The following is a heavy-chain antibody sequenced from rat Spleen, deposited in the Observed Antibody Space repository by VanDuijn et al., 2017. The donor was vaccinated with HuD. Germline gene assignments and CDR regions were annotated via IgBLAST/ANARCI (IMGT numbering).Heavy chain of an antibody. CDR1: GFIFSNYA. J-gene: IGHJ2*01. D-gene: IGHD1-2*01. CDR2: INFDGSST. Sequence: EVQLVESGGGLVQPGRSLKLSCAASGFIFSNYAMAWVRQAPTKGLEWVATINFDGSSTYYRDSVRGRFTISRDNAKSTLYLQMDSLRSEDTATYYCARLGYYSSSPDYWGQGVMVTVSS. CDR3: ARLGYYSSSPDY. V-gene: IGHV5-29*01.